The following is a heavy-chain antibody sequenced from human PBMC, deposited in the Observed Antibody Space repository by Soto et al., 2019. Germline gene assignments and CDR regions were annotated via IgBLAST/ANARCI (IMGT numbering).Heavy chain of an antibody. J-gene: IGHJ4*02. Sequence: SETLSLTCTVSGASIITDNYFWVWIRQSPRRGLELIGSISYSGRTYDNPSLQSRVTISIDASKNQFSLKLTSVTTADTAVYYCARRRASDYGGNNQYYYSDRWRQGPLVTVSS. CDR3: ARRRASDYGGNNQYYYSDR. V-gene: IGHV4-39*01. D-gene: IGHD4-17*01. CDR2: ISYSGRT. CDR1: GASIITDNYF.